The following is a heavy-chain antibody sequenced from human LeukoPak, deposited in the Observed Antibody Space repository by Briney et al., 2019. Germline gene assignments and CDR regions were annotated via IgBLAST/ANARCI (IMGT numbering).Heavy chain of an antibody. CDR1: GFTFSSYG. CDR2: ISYDGSNK. J-gene: IGHJ4*02. V-gene: IGHV3-30*18. D-gene: IGHD6-19*01. Sequence: PGGSLRLSCAASGFTFSSYGMHWVRQAPGKGLEWVAVISYDGSNKYYADSVKGRFTISRDNSKNTLYLQMNSLRAEDTAVYYCAKDSSSSGWYYHDYWGQGTLVTVSS. CDR3: AKDSSSSGWYYHDY.